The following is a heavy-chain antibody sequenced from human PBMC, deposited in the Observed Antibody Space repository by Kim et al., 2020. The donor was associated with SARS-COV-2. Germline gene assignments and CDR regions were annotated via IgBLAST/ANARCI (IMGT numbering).Heavy chain of an antibody. V-gene: IGHV3-30*01. Sequence: YADAGKGRFTISRDNSKNTLYLQMNSLGAEDTAVYYCARTFSGSYYYGMDVWGQGTTVTVSS. CDR3: ARTFSGSYYYGMDV. D-gene: IGHD1-26*01. J-gene: IGHJ6*02.